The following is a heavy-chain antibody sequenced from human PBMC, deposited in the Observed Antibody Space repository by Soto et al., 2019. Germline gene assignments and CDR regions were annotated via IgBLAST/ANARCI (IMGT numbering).Heavy chain of an antibody. V-gene: IGHV3-48*03. CDR3: AKGGPSTWNYLGWCDP. J-gene: IGHJ5*02. CDR1: GFTFNTYE. Sequence: GGSLRLSCAASGFTFNTYEFNWVRQAPGKGLEWISCISVSGNIIKYADSVKGRFTISRDNAKNSLYLQMNSLRAEDTAVYYCAKGGPSTWNYLGWCDPWGQGTLVTVSS. CDR2: ISVSGNII. D-gene: IGHD1-7*01.